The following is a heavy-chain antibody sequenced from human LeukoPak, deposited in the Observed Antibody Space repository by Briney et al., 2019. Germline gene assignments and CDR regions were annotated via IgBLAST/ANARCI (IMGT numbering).Heavy chain of an antibody. V-gene: IGHV4-39*07. CDR1: GDSISSSSYY. J-gene: IGHJ4*02. Sequence: SETLSLTCTVSGDSISSSSYYWGWIRQPPGKGLEWIGSIYYSGSTYYNPSLKSRVTMSVDTSKNQFSLKLSSVTAADTAVYYCARGADSSGYYSIFYFDYWGQGTLVTVSS. CDR3: ARGADSSGYYSIFYFDY. CDR2: IYYSGST. D-gene: IGHD3-22*01.